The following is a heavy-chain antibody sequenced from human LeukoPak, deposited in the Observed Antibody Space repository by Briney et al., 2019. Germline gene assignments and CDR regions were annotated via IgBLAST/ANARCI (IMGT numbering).Heavy chain of an antibody. CDR2: INHSGST. J-gene: IGHJ4*02. V-gene: IGHV4-34*01. Sequence: SETLTLTCAVYGGSFSGYYWSWIRQPPGKGLEWIGEINHSGSTNYNPSLKSRVTISVDTSKNQFSLKLSSVTAADTAVYYCARGVGATVGNWSQGTLVTVSS. D-gene: IGHD1-26*01. CDR3: ARGVGATVGN. CDR1: GGSFSGYY.